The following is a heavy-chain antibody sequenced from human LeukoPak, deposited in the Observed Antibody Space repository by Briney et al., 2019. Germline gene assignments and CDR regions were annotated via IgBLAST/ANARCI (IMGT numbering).Heavy chain of an antibody. D-gene: IGHD6-19*01. Sequence: PSETLSLTCTVSGGSISSSSYYWGWIRQPPGKGLEWIGYIYYSGSTNYNPSLKSRVTISVDTSKNQFSLKLSSVTAADTAVYYCARDRREQWLPGRFDPWGQGTLVTVSS. J-gene: IGHJ5*02. CDR1: GGSISSSSYY. CDR3: ARDRREQWLPGRFDP. CDR2: IYYSGST. V-gene: IGHV4-61*01.